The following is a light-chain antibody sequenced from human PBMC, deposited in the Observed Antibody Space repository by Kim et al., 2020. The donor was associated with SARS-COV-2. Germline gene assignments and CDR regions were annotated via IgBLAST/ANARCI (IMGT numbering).Light chain of an antibody. V-gene: IGKV1-13*02. CDR1: QVITNS. CDR2: DAS. Sequence: ASVGDRVTITCRTSQVITNSVAWYQQKPGESPKLLIYDASNLGNGVPSRFSGYGSGTHFTLTISSLLPEDFATYYCQQFYSFPLTFGGGTKVDIK. CDR3: QQFYSFPLT. J-gene: IGKJ4*01.